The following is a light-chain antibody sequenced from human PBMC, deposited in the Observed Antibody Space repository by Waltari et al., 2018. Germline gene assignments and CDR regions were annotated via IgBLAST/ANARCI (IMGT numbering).Light chain of an antibody. CDR2: GAS. CDR1: QSISKKY. V-gene: IGKV3-20*01. CDR3: QQYGSSVMYT. Sequence: VLTQSPGTLSLSPGERVTLPCRSSQSISKKYLAWYQQKPGQAPRLLIYGASSRAAGIPDRFSGSGSGTDFTLTISRLEPEDFAMYYCQQYGSSVMYTFGQGTKLEIK. J-gene: IGKJ2*01.